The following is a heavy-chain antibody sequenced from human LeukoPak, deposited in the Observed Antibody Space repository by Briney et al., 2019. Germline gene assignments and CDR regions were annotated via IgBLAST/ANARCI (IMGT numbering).Heavy chain of an antibody. V-gene: IGHV6-1*01. D-gene: IGHD5-18*01. CDR1: GDRVSSNIAA. Sequence: SQTLSLTCAISGDRVSSNIAAWNWIRQSPSRGLEWLGRTYYRSNWYHDYAVSVKSRITINPDSSRNQFSLQLNSVTPEDTAVYYCARESIQLWLHWYFDLWGRGTLVTVSS. CDR3: ARESIQLWLHWYFDL. J-gene: IGHJ2*01. CDR2: TYYRSNWYH.